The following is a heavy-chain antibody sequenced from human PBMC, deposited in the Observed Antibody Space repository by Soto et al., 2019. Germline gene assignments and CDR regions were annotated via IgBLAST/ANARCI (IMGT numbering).Heavy chain of an antibody. CDR3: ASGGYWVYYGMDV. CDR1: GVTFSTYV. D-gene: IGHD2-21*02. Sequence: GGPLRLSCSASGVTFSTYVMSWVRQAPGKGLEWVSAISGSGGRTYYADSVRGRFTISRDNSEDTLYLQMDSLRAEDTAVYYCASGGYWVYYGMDVWGQGTTVTVSS. J-gene: IGHJ6*02. CDR2: ISGSGGRT. V-gene: IGHV3-23*01.